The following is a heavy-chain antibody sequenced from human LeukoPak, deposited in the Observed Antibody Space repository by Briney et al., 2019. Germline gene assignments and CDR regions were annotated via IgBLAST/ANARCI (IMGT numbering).Heavy chain of an antibody. J-gene: IGHJ5*02. V-gene: IGHV1-69*05. CDR1: GGTFSSYA. CDR2: IIPIFGTA. Sequence: SVKVSCKASGGTFSSYAISWVRQAPGQGLEWMGGIIPIFGTANYAQKLQGRVTMTTDTSTSTAYMELRSLRSDDTAVYYCARVVAVAGPKDWFDPWGQGTLSPSPQ. D-gene: IGHD6-19*01. CDR3: ARVVAVAGPKDWFDP.